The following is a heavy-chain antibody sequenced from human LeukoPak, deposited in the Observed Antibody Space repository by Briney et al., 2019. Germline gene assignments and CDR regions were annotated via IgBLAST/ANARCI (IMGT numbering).Heavy chain of an antibody. Sequence: GGSLRLSCAASGFTFSNYAMSWVRKAPGKGLEWVSAISGSGGSTYYADSVKGRFTISRDNSKNTLYLQMNSLRAEDTAIYYCAKHQSTRRDYYGMDVWGQGTTVTVSS. CDR1: GFTFSNYA. CDR2: ISGSGGST. D-gene: IGHD2-2*01. CDR3: AKHQSTRRDYYGMDV. V-gene: IGHV3-23*01. J-gene: IGHJ6*02.